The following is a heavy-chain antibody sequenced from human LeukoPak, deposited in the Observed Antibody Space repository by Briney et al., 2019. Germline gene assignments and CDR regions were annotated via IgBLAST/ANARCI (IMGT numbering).Heavy chain of an antibody. V-gene: IGHV3-30*02. CDR1: GFTFSSYG. Sequence: PGGSLRLSCAASGFTFSSYGMHWVRQAPGKGLEWVAFIRYDGSNKYYADSAKGRFPISRDNSKNTLYLQMNSLRAEDTAVYYWGERKTGYFDYWGRGTLVTV. J-gene: IGHJ4*02. CDR2: IRYDGSNK. D-gene: IGHD1-1*01. CDR3: GERKTGYFDY.